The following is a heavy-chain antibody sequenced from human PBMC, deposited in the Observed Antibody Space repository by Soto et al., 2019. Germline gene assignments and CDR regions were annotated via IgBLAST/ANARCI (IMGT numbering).Heavy chain of an antibody. CDR2: ISSSSSYT. CDR3: ARDKEYYDFWSGHKYYGMDV. D-gene: IGHD3-3*01. V-gene: IGHV3-11*06. CDR1: GFTFSDYY. J-gene: IGHJ6*02. Sequence: GGSLRLSCAASGFTFSDYYMSWIRQAPGKGLEWVSYISSSSSYTNYADSVKGRFTISRDNAKNSLYLQMNSLRAEDTAVYYCARDKEYYDFWSGHKYYGMDVWGQGTKVTVYS.